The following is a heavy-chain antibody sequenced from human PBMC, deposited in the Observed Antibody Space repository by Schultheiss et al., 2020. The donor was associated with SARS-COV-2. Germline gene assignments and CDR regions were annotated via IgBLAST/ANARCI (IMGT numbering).Heavy chain of an antibody. CDR3: TRHEEDDYGDYVLGTSNYYYYGMDV. J-gene: IGHJ6*02. V-gene: IGHV3-73*01. CDR2: IRSKANSYAT. D-gene: IGHD4-17*01. CDR1: GLTFSGSA. Sequence: GGSLRLSCAASGLTFSGSAMHWVRQASGKGLEWVGRIRSKANSYATAYAASVKGRFTISRDDSKNTAYLQMNSLKTEDTAVYYCTRHEEDDYGDYVLGTSNYYYYGMDVWGQGTTVTVSS.